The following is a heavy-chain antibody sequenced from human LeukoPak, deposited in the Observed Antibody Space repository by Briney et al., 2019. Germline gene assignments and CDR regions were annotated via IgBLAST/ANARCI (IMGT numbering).Heavy chain of an antibody. J-gene: IGHJ5*02. D-gene: IGHD2-15*01. CDR1: GGSISNTAYY. Sequence: SETLSLTCSVSGGSISNTAYYWGWTRQPPGKGLEWIGSIYHSGSTYYNPSLKSRVTMSVDTSKNQFSLRLSSVTAADTAVYYCARHAECKTDGSCYSWVYWSAPWGQGALVTVSS. V-gene: IGHV4-39*01. CDR3: ARHAECKTDGSCYSWVYWSAP. CDR2: IYHSGST.